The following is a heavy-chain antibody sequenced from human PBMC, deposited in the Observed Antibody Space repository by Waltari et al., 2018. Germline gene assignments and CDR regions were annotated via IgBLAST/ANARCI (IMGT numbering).Heavy chain of an antibody. Sequence: QVQLVQSGAEVKKPGASVKVSCKASGSTFTDYYMPWVRQAPGQGLEWRGRINPNSGGTNYTQKFQGRVTMTRDTSISTAYMELSRLRSDDTAVYYCARGGPAIFGVLITKRFDYWGQGTLVTVSS. CDR1: GSTFTDYY. CDR2: INPNSGGT. V-gene: IGHV1-2*06. J-gene: IGHJ4*02. D-gene: IGHD3-3*01. CDR3: ARGGPAIFGVLITKRFDY.